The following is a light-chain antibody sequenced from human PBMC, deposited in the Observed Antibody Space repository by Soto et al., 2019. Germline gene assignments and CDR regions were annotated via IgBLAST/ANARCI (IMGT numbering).Light chain of an antibody. V-gene: IGKV3D-15*01. CDR1: QSISIN. Sequence: EIVLTQSPGTLSVSPVDRVTLSCMASQSISINLAWYQHKPGQAPRLLIHAGSTRATGIPARISGSGSGTEFTLTISSLQSEDFAVYYCQQFRNWPWTFGQGTKVDIK. J-gene: IGKJ1*01. CDR3: QQFRNWPWT. CDR2: AGS.